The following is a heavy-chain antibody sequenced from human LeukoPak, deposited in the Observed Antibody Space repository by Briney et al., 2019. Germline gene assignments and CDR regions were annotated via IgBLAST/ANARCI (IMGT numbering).Heavy chain of an antibody. CDR3: ARSGAYYYDSSGYVFDY. CDR1: GFTFKNYA. Sequence: PGGSLRLSCSTSGFTFKNYAMTWVRQTPGKGLEWVSSIRDSGDTTYYTDSVKGRFTISRDNSKNMLYLQMNLLRAEDTALYYCARSGAYYYDSSGYVFDYWGQGTLVTVSS. D-gene: IGHD3-22*01. CDR2: IRDSGDTT. V-gene: IGHV3-23*01. J-gene: IGHJ4*02.